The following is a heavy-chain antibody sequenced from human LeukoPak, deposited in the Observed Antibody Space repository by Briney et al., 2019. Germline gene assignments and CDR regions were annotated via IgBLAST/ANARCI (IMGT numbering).Heavy chain of an antibody. J-gene: IGHJ4*02. CDR2: INSDGSST. Sequence: GXXLRLSCAASGFTFSSYWMHWVRQAPGKGLVWVSRINSDGSSTIYADSVKGRFTISRDNAKNTLYLQMNSLRAEDTAVYYCAREGHSSSSIGGFDYWGQGTLVTVSS. D-gene: IGHD6-6*01. V-gene: IGHV3-74*01. CDR1: GFTFSSYW. CDR3: AREGHSSSSIGGFDY.